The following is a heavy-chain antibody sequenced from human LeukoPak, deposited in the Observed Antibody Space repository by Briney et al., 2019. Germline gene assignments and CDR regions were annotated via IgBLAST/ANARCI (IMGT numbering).Heavy chain of an antibody. Sequence: SETLSLTCTVSGGSITSHYWSWIRQPPGKGLEYIGYIYNSDTTNYNPSLKSRVTISLDTSKNQFSLKLSSVTAADTAVYYCVIYIALTGTFDYWGQGALITVSS. V-gene: IGHV4-59*11. J-gene: IGHJ4*02. CDR3: VIYIALTGTFDY. CDR1: GGSITSHY. D-gene: IGHD6-19*01. CDR2: IYNSDTT.